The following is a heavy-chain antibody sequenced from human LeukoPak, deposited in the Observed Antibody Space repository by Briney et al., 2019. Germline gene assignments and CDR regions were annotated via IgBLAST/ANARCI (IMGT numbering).Heavy chain of an antibody. CDR2: IHYSGGT. V-gene: IGHV4-59*01. Sequence: PSETLSLTCTLSGGSISSYYWSWIRQPPGKGLEWIGYIHYSGGTTYNPSLKSRVTISVDTSKNQFSLKLSSVTAADTAVYYCARDRGSRYFDWLYFDYWGQGTLVTVSS. CDR3: ARDRGSRYFDWLYFDY. J-gene: IGHJ4*02. CDR1: GGSISSYY. D-gene: IGHD3-9*01.